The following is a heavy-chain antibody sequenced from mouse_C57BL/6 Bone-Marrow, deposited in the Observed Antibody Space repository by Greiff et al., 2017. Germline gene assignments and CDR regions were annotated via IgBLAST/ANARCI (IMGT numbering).Heavy chain of an antibody. CDR3: AREDHGSYGYFEV. V-gene: IGHV1-81*01. J-gene: IGHJ1*03. Sequence: VQLQQSGAELARPGASVKLSCKASGYTFTSYGISWVKQRTGQGLEWIGEIYPRSGNTYYNEKFKGKATLTADKSSRTAYMELRSLTSEASAVYLCAREDHGSYGYFEVGVTGTTVTGSS. CDR1: GYTFTSYG. CDR2: IYPRSGNT. D-gene: IGHD1-1*02.